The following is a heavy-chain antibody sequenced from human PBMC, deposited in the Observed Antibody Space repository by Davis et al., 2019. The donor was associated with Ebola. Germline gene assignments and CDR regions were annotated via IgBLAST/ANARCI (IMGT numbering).Heavy chain of an antibody. CDR3: ARPNVDTAMVPHGMDV. D-gene: IGHD5-18*01. CDR1: GYTFTSYG. CDR2: ISAYNGNT. J-gene: IGHJ6*02. V-gene: IGHV1-18*04. Sequence: ASVKVSCKASGYTFTSYGISWVRQAPGQGLEWMGWISAYNGNTNYAQKLQGRVTMTTDTSTSTAYMELRSLRSDDTAVYYCARPNVDTAMVPHGMDVWGQGTTITVSS.